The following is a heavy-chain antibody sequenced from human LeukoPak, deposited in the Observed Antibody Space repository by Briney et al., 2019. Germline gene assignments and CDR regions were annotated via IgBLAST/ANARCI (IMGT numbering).Heavy chain of an antibody. CDR2: ISGSGGST. V-gene: IGHV3-23*01. Sequence: GGSLRLSCAASGFTFSDYYMSWIRQAPGKGLEWVSAISGSGGSTYYADSVKGRFTISRDNSKNTLYLQMNSLRAEDTAVYYCAKGQYQLLYCFDYWGQGTLVTVSS. D-gene: IGHD2-2*02. CDR1: GFTFSDYY. J-gene: IGHJ4*02. CDR3: AKGQYQLLYCFDY.